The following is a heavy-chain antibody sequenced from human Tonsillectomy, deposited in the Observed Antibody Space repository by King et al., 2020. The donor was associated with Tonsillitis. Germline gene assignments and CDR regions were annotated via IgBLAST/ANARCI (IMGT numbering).Heavy chain of an antibody. V-gene: IGHV4-39*01. J-gene: IGHJ4*02. Sequence: QLQESGPGLVKPSETLSLTCTVSGGSISSSRYYWGWIRQPPGQGLEWIGSIYYSGSTYYNPSLKSRVTISVATSKNQFSLKLNSVTAADTAVYYCARPTAVAGTGVDYWGRGTLVTVSS. CDR1: GGSISSSRYY. CDR2: IYYSGST. D-gene: IGHD6-19*01. CDR3: ARPTAVAGTGVDY.